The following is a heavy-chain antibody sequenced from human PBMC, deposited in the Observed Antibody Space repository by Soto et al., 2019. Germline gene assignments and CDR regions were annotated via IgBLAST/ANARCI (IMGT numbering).Heavy chain of an antibody. CDR2: ISGGIGST. V-gene: IGHV3-23*01. J-gene: IGHJ4*02. CDR3: AKLRGRGIFEY. Sequence: EVRLLESGGGLIQPGRSLRLSCAASGFSFGVYAMSWVRQAPGKGLEWVATISGGIGSTYYADAVKGRFTISRDISRSTLDLQMNSLRVEDTALYYCAKLRGRGIFEYWGQGTMVTISS. CDR1: GFSFGVYA. D-gene: IGHD1-26*01.